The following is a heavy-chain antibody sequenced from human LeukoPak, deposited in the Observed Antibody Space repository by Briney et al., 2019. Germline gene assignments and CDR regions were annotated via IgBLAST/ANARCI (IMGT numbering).Heavy chain of an antibody. V-gene: IGHV1-46*01. D-gene: IGHD3-22*01. CDR3: ATAPYSSGSFQH. CDR2: INPGDGST. CDR1: GYTFTSYY. Sequence: ASVKVSRKASGYTFTSYYTHWVRQAPGQGLEWMGIINPGDGSTSYTQKFQGRVTMTRDTSTSTVFLDLSSLRSEDTAVYYCATAPYSSGSFQHWGQGTLVTVSS. J-gene: IGHJ1*01.